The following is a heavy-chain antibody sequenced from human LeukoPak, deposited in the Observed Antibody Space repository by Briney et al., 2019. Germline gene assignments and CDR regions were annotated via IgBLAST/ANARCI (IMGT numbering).Heavy chain of an antibody. J-gene: IGHJ3*02. CDR2: IYYSGST. V-gene: IGHV4-59*01. Sequence: KPSGTLSLTCTVSGVPISSYYWNWIRQPPGKGLEWIGYIYYSGSTNYNPAPKSRVNIQVDTPKNQFSLKLSSVTAADTAVYSCARNYDSSGYYGETTDAFDIWGQGTMVTVSS. CDR1: GVPISSYY. D-gene: IGHD3-22*01. CDR3: ARNYDSSGYYGETTDAFDI.